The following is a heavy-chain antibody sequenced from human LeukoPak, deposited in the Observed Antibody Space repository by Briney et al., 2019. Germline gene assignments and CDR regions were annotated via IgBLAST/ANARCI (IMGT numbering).Heavy chain of an antibody. V-gene: IGHV4-59*01. CDR2: IYYSGST. CDR3: ARGSYDSSVNAFDI. CDR1: GGSISSYY. D-gene: IGHD3-22*01. Sequence: SETLSLTCTVSGGSISSYYWSWIRQPPRKGLEWIGYIYYSGSTNYNPSLKSRVTISVDTSKNQFSLKLSSVTAADTAVYYCARGSYDSSVNAFDIWGQGTMVTVSS. J-gene: IGHJ3*02.